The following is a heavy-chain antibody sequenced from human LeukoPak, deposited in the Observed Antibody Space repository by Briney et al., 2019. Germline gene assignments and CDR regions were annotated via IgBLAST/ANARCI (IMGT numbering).Heavy chain of an antibody. V-gene: IGHV3-30*18. CDR1: GFTFDDYA. Sequence: PGRSLRLSCAASGFTFDDYAMHWVRQAPGKGLDWVAVISNDGSKKYYADSVKGRFTISRDNSKNTLSLQVSSLRTEDTAVYYCAKDRYSYAFEYSDSWGQGTLVTVSS. CDR2: ISNDGSKK. CDR3: AKDRYSYAFEYSDS. D-gene: IGHD3-16*01. J-gene: IGHJ4*02.